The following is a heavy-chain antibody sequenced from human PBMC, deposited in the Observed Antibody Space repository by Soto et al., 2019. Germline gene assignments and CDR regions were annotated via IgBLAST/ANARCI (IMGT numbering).Heavy chain of an antibody. J-gene: IGHJ5*02. CDR3: ARHGFYGDYASNYFDP. D-gene: IGHD4-17*01. V-gene: IGHV5-51*01. CDR1: GYNFATYW. Sequence: PGESLKISCEGFGYNFATYWIAWVRQMPGKGLEYMGIIYPGGSDSRYSPSFQGQVTFSADKSISTAYMQWSSLKASDTAMYYCARHGFYGDYASNYFDPWGQGXLVTVYS. CDR2: IYPGGSDS.